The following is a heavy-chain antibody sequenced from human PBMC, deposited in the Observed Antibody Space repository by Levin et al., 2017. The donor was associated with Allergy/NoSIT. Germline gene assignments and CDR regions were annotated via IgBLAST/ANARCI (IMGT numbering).Heavy chain of an antibody. J-gene: IGHJ2*01. V-gene: IGHV3-23*01. CDR3: AKDTAQASSGYYEYWYFDL. Sequence: GGSLRLSCAASGFTFSSYAMSWVRQAPGKGLEWVSAISGSGGSTYYADSVKGRFTISRDNSKNTLYLQMNSLRAEDTAVYYCAKDTAQASSGYYEYWYFDLWGRGTLVTVSS. D-gene: IGHD3-22*01. CDR2: ISGSGGST. CDR1: GFTFSSYA.